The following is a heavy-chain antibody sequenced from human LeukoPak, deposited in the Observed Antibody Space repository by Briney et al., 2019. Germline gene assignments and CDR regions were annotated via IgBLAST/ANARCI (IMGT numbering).Heavy chain of an antibody. V-gene: IGHV3-21*01. CDR3: ARDVYRFDY. D-gene: IGHD3-16*02. CDR2: ITSSSSYI. Sequence: GGSLRLSCAASGFTFSSYSMNWVRQAPGKGLEWVSSITSSSSYIYYADSMKGRFTISRDNAKNSLYLQMNSLRAEGTAVYYCARDVYRFDYWGQGTLVTVSS. J-gene: IGHJ4*02. CDR1: GFTFSSYS.